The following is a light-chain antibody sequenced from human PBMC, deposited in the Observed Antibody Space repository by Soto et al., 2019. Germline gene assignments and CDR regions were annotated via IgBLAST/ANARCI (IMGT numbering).Light chain of an antibody. J-gene: IGKJ1*01. V-gene: IGKV3-20*01. CDR3: QQYGSSPRT. CDR2: DAS. CDR1: QSVSSSS. Sequence: EIVLTQSPGTLSFAPGEGATLSCRASQSVSSSSLAWYQQKRGQAPRLLIHDASSRATGIPDRFSGSGSGTDFTLTISRLEPEDFAVYYCQQYGSSPRTFGQGTKVEIX.